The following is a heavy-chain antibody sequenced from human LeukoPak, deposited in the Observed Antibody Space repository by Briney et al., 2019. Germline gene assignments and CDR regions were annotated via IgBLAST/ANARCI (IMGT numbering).Heavy chain of an antibody. CDR2: INHSGST. CDR1: GGSFSGYY. V-gene: IGHV4-34*01. CDR3: ARPSTSFLYFDY. Sequence: SETLSLTCAVYGGSFSGYYWSWIRQPPGKGLEWIGEINHSGSTYYNPSLKSRVTISVDTSKNQFSLKLTSMIAADTAVYFCARPSTSFLYFDYWGQGTLVTVSS. J-gene: IGHJ4*02. D-gene: IGHD2/OR15-2a*01.